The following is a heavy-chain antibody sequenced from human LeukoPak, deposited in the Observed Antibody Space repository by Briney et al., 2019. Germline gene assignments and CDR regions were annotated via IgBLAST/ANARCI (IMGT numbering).Heavy chain of an antibody. J-gene: IGHJ3*02. D-gene: IGHD1-26*01. Sequence: GASVKVSCKASGYTFTSYYMHWVRQAPGQGLEWMGIINPSGGSTSYAQKFQGRVTMTRGTSTSTVYMELSSLRSEDTAVYYCARGWGSGSYYDAFDIWGQGTMVTVSS. CDR1: GYTFTSYY. CDR2: INPSGGST. V-gene: IGHV1-46*01. CDR3: ARGWGSGSYYDAFDI.